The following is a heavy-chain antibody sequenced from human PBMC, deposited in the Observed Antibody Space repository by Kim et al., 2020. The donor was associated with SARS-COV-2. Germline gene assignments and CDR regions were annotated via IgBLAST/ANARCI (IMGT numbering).Heavy chain of an antibody. CDR3: ARHRGRWLLMDY. D-gene: IGHD2-21*02. V-gene: IGHV4-61*07. Sequence: NSNPSLKSRVTISVDTSKSQFSLKLSSVTAADTAVYYCARHRGRWLLMDYWGRGTLVTVSS. J-gene: IGHJ4*02.